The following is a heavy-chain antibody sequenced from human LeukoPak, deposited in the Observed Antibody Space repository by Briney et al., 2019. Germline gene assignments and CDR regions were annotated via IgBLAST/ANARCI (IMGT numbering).Heavy chain of an antibody. J-gene: IGHJ4*02. CDR2: ISSGSTI. V-gene: IGHV3-11*04. D-gene: IGHD3-10*01. CDR1: GFTFSDYY. Sequence: GGSLRLSCAGSGFTFSDYYMSWIRQAPGKGLEWISYISSGSTIYYADSAKGRFTISRDNAKNSLYLQMNNLRAEDTAVYYCARKPGAVDYWGQGTLVTVSS. CDR3: ARKPGAVDY.